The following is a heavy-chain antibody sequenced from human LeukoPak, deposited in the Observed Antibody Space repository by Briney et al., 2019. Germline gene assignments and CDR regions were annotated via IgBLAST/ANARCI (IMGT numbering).Heavy chain of an antibody. V-gene: IGHV1-18*01. CDR2: ISSGGNT. CDR3: ARDAPYYYGSGSFDY. Sequence: ASVKVSCKATGYIFSNYGISWVRQAPGHGLEWMGWISSGGNTNYAPKFQDRATMTTDTSTSTAYMELRSLRSDDTAVYYCARDAPYYYGSGSFDYWGQGTLVTVSS. D-gene: IGHD3-10*01. CDR1: GYIFSNYG. J-gene: IGHJ4*02.